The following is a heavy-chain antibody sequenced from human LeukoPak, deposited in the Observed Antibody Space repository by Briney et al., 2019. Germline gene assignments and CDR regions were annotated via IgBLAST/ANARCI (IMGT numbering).Heavy chain of an antibody. CDR1: GYSISSGYY. V-gene: IGHV4-38-2*02. Sequence: SETLSLTCTVSGYSISSGYYWGWIRQPPGKGLEWIGSIYHSGSTYYNPSLRSRVTISVDTSKNQFSLKLSSVTAADTAVYYCARGGVRGAPTHDYWGQGTLVTVSS. J-gene: IGHJ4*02. D-gene: IGHD3-10*01. CDR3: ARGGVRGAPTHDY. CDR2: IYHSGST.